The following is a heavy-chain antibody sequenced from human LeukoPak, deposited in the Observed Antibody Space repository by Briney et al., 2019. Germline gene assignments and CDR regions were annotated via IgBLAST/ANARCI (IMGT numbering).Heavy chain of an antibody. D-gene: IGHD2-2*01. CDR3: ARVYSSTHNWFDT. V-gene: IGHV4-34*01. J-gene: IGHJ5*02. CDR1: GGSFSGYY. CDR2: INHSGST. Sequence: SETLSLTCAVYGGSFSGYYWSWIRQPPGKGLEWIGEINHSGSTNYNPSLKSRVTISVDTSKNHFSLKLSSVTAADTALYYCARVYSSTHNWFDTWGQGTQVTVSS.